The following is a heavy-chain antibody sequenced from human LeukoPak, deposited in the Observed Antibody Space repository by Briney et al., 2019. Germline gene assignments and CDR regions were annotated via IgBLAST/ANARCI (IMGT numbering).Heavy chain of an antibody. CDR3: ARESGWWGGASHEYYFDY. J-gene: IGHJ4*02. D-gene: IGHD6-19*01. CDR2: ISSSSSYI. CDR1: GFTFSSYS. Sequence: PGGSLRLSCAASGFTFSSYSMNWVRQAPGKGLEWVSSISSSSSYIYYADSVKGRFTISRDNAKNPLYLQMNSLRAEDTAVYYCARESGWWGGASHEYYFDYWGQGTLVTVSS. V-gene: IGHV3-21*01.